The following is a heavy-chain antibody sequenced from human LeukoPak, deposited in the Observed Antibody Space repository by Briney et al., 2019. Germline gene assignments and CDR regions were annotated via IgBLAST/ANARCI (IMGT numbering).Heavy chain of an antibody. V-gene: IGHV3-30*02. CDR2: IWYDGSNK. Sequence: PGGSLRLSCAASGFTFSSYGMHWVRQAPGKGLEWVAVIWYDGSNKYYADSVKGRFTISRDNSKNTLYLQMNSLRAEDTAVYYCAKEYIAAALDYWGQGTLVTVSS. CDR1: GFTFSSYG. CDR3: AKEYIAAALDY. J-gene: IGHJ4*02. D-gene: IGHD6-13*01.